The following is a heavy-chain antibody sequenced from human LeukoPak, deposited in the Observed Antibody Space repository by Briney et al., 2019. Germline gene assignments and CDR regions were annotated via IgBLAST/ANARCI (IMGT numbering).Heavy chain of an antibody. CDR3: ARDFWGSGDY. CDR1: GFTSSNYW. CDR2: IKQDGSEK. V-gene: IGHV3-7*01. Sequence: GGSLRISCAASGFTSSNYWMSWVRQAPGKGLEWVANIKQDGSEKYYVDSVKGRFTISRDNAKNSVYLQMNSLRGEDTAVYYCARDFWGSGDYCGQGALVTVSS. J-gene: IGHJ4*02. D-gene: IGHD7-27*01.